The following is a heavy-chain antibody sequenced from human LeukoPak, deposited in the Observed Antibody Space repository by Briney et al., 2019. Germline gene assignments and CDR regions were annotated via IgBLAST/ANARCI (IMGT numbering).Heavy chain of an antibody. Sequence: GGSLRLSCAASGFTFSSYSMNWVRQAPGKGLEWVSYISSSSSTIYYADSVKGRFTISRDNAKNSLYLQMNSLRAEDTAVYYCARDQPRLVYGDYELWFDPWGQGTLVTVSS. D-gene: IGHD4-17*01. CDR2: ISSSSSTI. CDR3: ARDQPRLVYGDYELWFDP. V-gene: IGHV3-48*04. J-gene: IGHJ5*02. CDR1: GFTFSSYS.